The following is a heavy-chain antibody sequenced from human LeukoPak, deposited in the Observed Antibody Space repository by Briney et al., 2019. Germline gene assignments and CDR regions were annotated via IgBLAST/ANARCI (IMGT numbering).Heavy chain of an antibody. CDR3: ARDGNVDTAMVFEFDY. CDR1: VGTFSSYA. CDR2: IIPIFGTA. V-gene: IGHV1-69*05. Sequence: GASVKVSCKASVGTFSSYAISWVRQAPGQGLEWMGRIIPIFGTANYAQKFQGRVTITTDESTSTAYMELSSLRSEDTAVYYCARDGNVDTAMVFEFDYWGQGTLVTVSS. J-gene: IGHJ4*02. D-gene: IGHD5-18*01.